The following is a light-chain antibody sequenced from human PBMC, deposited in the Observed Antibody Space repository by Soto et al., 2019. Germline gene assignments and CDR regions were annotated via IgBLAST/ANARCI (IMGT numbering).Light chain of an antibody. J-gene: IGLJ1*01. V-gene: IGLV2-14*01. Sequence: QSALTQPASVSGSPGQSITISCTGTSSDVGGYNYVSWYQQHPGKAPKFMIYDVSIRPSGVSTRFSGSKSGTTASLTISGLEAEDEADYYCNSYTTSNTRQIVFGTGTKVTVL. CDR2: DVS. CDR3: NSYTTSNTRQIV. CDR1: SSDVGGYNY.